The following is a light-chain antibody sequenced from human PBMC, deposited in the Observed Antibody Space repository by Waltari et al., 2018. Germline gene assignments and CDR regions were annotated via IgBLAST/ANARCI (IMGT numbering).Light chain of an antibody. Sequence: QSVLTQPPSASGTPGQSVTMSCSGSSSNIGKHSVNWYQPVPGTAPKLLIYSDHHRPSVVQVRFFGSKSNTSASLSISELQSDEEADYHCATWYDSLKGWVFGGGTKLTIL. CDR3: ATWYDSLKGWV. V-gene: IGLV1-44*01. J-gene: IGLJ2*01. CDR2: SDH. CDR1: SSNIGKHS.